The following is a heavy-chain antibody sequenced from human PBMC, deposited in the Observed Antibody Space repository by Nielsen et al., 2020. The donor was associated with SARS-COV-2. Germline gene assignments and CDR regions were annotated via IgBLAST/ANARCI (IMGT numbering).Heavy chain of an antibody. CDR2: ISSSSSYT. CDR3: ARGSWYCSGGSCWGFYYYYYGMDV. D-gene: IGHD2-15*01. Sequence: WIRQPPGKGLEWVSYISSSSSYTNYADSVKGRFTISRDNAKNSLYLQMNSLRAEDTAVYYCARGSWYCSGGSCWGFYYYYYGMDVWGQGTTVTVSS. V-gene: IGHV3-11*06. J-gene: IGHJ6*02.